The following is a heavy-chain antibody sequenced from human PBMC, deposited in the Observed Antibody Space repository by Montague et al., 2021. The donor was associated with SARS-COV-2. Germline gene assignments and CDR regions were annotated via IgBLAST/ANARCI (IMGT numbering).Heavy chain of an antibody. Sequence: CAISGDSVAGLSAAWNWHRQSPSRGLEWLGRTYHRSKWYNDYAVSVKSRITINPDTSKNQFSLQLNSVTPEDTAVYYCARGGWGAPGTGRLFDYWGQGTLVTGS. CDR1: GDSVAGLSAA. V-gene: IGHV6-1*01. CDR3: ARGGWGAPGTGRLFDY. D-gene: IGHD3-10*01. CDR2: TYHRSKWYN. J-gene: IGHJ4*02.